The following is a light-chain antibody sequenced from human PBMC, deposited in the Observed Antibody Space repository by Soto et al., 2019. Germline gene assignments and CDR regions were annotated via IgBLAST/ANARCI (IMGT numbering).Light chain of an antibody. V-gene: IGKV1-8*01. CDR1: QGISSY. CDR3: PQYYSYPRT. CDR2: AAS. Sequence: AIRMTQSPSSFSASTGDRVTITCRASQGISSYLAWYQQKPGKAPKLLIYAASTLQSGVPSRFSGSGSGTDFTLTISCLQSEDFATYYCPQYYSYPRTFGQGTQGGYQ. J-gene: IGKJ1*01.